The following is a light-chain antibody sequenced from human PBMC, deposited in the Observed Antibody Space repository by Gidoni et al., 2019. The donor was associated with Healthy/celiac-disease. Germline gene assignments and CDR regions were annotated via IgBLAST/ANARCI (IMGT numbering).Light chain of an antibody. CDR2: GKN. V-gene: IGLV3-19*01. J-gene: IGLJ1*01. Sequence: SELTKDAAVSVALGQTVRITCQGDSLRSYYASWYQQKPGQAPVLVIYGKNNRPSGIPDRFSGSSSGNTASLTITGAQAEDEADYYCNSRDSSGNHLGVFGTGTKVTVL. CDR3: NSRDSSGNHLGV. CDR1: SLRSYY.